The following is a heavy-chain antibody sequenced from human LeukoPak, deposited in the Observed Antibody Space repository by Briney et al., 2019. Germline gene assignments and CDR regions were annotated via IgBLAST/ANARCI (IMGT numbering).Heavy chain of an antibody. D-gene: IGHD3-16*01. J-gene: IGHJ4*02. Sequence: PSETLSLTCTVSGGXISSYYWSWIRQPPGKGLEWIGYIYYSGSTNYNPSLKSRVTISVDTSKNQFSLKLSSVTAADTAVYYCARDLGTSGFDYWGQGTLVTVSS. CDR1: GGXISSYY. CDR3: ARDLGTSGFDY. V-gene: IGHV4-59*01. CDR2: IYYSGST.